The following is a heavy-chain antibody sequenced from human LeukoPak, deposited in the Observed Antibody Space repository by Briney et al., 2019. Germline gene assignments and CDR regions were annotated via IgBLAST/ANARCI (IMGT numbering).Heavy chain of an antibody. CDR2: IYYSGST. V-gene: IGHV4-59*08. CDR1: GGSISSYY. CDR3: ARRAYSSGFDYIDY. Sequence: SETLSLTCTVSGGSISSYYWSWIRQPPGKGLELIGFIYYSGSTSYNPSLKSRVTISVDTSKSQFSLKLSSVIAADTAVYYCARRAYSSGFDYIDYWGQGTLVTVSS. D-gene: IGHD6-19*01. J-gene: IGHJ4*02.